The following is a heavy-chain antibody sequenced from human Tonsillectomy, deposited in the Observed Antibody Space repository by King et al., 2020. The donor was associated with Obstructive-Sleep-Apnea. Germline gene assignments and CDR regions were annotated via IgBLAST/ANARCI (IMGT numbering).Heavy chain of an antibody. J-gene: IGHJ1*01. D-gene: IGHD3-10*01. CDR3: AREYYYGSGLGYFQH. CDR1: GFTFSSYS. V-gene: IGHV3-21*01. Sequence: QLVESGGGLVKPGGSLRLSCAASGFTFSSYSMNWVRQAPGKGLEWVSSISSSSSYIYYADSMKGRFTISRDNAKNSLYLQMNSLRAEDTAVYYCAREYYYGSGLGYFQHWGQGTLVTVSS. CDR2: ISSSSSYI.